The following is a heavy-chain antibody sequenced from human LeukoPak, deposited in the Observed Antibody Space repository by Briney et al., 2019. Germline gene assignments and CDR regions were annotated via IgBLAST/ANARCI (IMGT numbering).Heavy chain of an antibody. Sequence: GGSLRLSCAASGFTFSSYAMHWVRQAPGKGLEWVAVISYDGSNKYYADSVKGRFTISRDNSKNTLYLQMNSLRAEDTAVYYCARDHNLDTAMALYYYYYYGMDVRGQGTTVTVSS. CDR2: ISYDGSNK. CDR3: ARDHNLDTAMALYYYYYYGMDV. CDR1: GFTFSSYA. V-gene: IGHV3-30-3*01. D-gene: IGHD5-18*01. J-gene: IGHJ6*02.